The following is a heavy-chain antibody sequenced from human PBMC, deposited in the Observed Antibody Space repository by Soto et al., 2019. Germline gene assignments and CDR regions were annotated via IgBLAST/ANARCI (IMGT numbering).Heavy chain of an antibody. J-gene: IGHJ6*02. V-gene: IGHV4-30-4*01. Sequence: SEPLSLTCSVSGGSISSGYYYWSWIRQPPGKGLEWSGNIYYSGHTSYNPSLTSRLIKSIDTSKKHSSIKVGSVPATDTAVNFCASSSLYGMDVWGQGTTVTAP. CDR3: ASSSLYGMDV. CDR2: IYYSGHT. CDR1: GGSISSGYYY.